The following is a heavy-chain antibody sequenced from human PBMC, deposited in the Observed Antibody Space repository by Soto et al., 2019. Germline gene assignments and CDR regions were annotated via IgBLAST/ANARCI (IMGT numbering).Heavy chain of an antibody. CDR1: GGTISSHA. CDR2: IIPILGTT. J-gene: IGHJ6*02. D-gene: IGHD3-16*02. Sequence: QVQLVQSGAEVKKPGSSVKLSCKASGGTISSHAISWVRQAPGQGLEWMGGIIPILGTTNYAQKLQGRVTITADESMSTVYMELSSLRFEDTDVHYCARYRRPYDNDMDVLGQWTTVTVS. V-gene: IGHV1-69*01. CDR3: ARYRRPYDNDMDV.